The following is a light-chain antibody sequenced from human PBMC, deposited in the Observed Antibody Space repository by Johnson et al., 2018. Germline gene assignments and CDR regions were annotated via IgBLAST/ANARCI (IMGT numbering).Light chain of an antibody. V-gene: IGLV1-51*02. CDR3: GTWDSSLSAGNV. Sequence: QSVLTQPPSVSAAPGQKVTISCSGSSSNIGNNYVSWYQQLPGTAPKLLIYENNKRTQGIPDRFSGSKSGTSATLGITGLQTGDEAEYYCGTWDSSLSAGNVFGTGTKVTVL. CDR1: SSNIGNNY. CDR2: ENN. J-gene: IGLJ1*01.